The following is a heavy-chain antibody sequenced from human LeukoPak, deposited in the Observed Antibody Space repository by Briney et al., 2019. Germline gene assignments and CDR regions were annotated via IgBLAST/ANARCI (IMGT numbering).Heavy chain of an antibody. J-gene: IGHJ4*02. Sequence: SETLSLTCTVSGYSISSGYYWGWIRQPPGKGLEWIGGIYHTGSTNYNPSLKSRVTISVDTSKNQFSLKLSSVTAADTAVYYCARGVRPTSFDYWGQGTLVTVSS. D-gene: IGHD3-10*01. V-gene: IGHV4-38-2*02. CDR3: ARGVRPTSFDY. CDR1: GYSISSGYY. CDR2: IYHTGST.